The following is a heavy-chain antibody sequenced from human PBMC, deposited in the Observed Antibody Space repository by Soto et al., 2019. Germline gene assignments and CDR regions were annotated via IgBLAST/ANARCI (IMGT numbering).Heavy chain of an antibody. CDR2: IIPILGIA. Sequence: ASVKVSCKASGGTFSSYTISWVRQAPGQGLEWMGRIIPILGIANYAQKFQGRVTITADKSTSTAYMELSSLRSEDTAVYYCARGFRVATITGRSEYFQHWGQGTLVTVS. CDR1: GGTFSSYT. J-gene: IGHJ1*01. V-gene: IGHV1-69*02. CDR3: ARGFRVATITGRSEYFQH. D-gene: IGHD5-12*01.